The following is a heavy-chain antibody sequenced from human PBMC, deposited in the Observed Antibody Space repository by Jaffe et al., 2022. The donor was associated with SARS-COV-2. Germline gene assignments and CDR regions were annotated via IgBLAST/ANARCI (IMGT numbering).Heavy chain of an antibody. Sequence: QVQLVQSGSELKKPGASVKIFCRASGYTFTDYKMNWVRQAPGQGLEWIGWVDPNTGNPTYAQGFTGRFVFSVDTSVNTAYLQISALRGDDTAIYYCARATYYDDSDYPGRKWGQGTLVTVSS. V-gene: IGHV7-4-1*02. J-gene: IGHJ4*02. CDR3: ARATYYDDSDYPGRK. CDR1: GYTFTDYK. D-gene: IGHD3-22*01. CDR2: VDPNTGNP.